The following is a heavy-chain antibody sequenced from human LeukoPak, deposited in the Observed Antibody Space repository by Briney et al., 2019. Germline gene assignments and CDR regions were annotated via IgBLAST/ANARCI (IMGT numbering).Heavy chain of an antibody. J-gene: IGHJ5*02. D-gene: IGHD3-16*01. CDR2: IYTSGST. V-gene: IGHV4-61*02. CDR3: ARGTIGIVWGFDP. Sequence: SETLSLTCTVSGGSISSGGYYWSWIRQPAGKGLEWIGRIYTSGSTNYNPSLKSRVTISVDTSKNQFSLKLSSVTAADTAVYYCARGTIGIVWGFDPWGQGTLVTVSS. CDR1: GGSISSGGYY.